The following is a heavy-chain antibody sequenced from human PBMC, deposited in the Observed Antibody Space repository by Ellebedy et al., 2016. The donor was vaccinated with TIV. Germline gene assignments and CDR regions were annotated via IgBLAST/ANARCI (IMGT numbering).Heavy chain of an antibody. J-gene: IGHJ6*03. D-gene: IGHD2-21*01. V-gene: IGHV3-48*01. CDR1: GFTFSSYS. CDR2: ISSRSSTI. Sequence: GGSLRLXXAASGFTFSSYSMNWVRQAPGKGLEWVSYISSRSSTIYYADSVKGRFTISRDKAKNSVYLQMNSQRAEDTAVYYCARASLAYCDGDCYSPLYYMDVWGKGTTVTVSS. CDR3: ARASLAYCDGDCYSPLYYMDV.